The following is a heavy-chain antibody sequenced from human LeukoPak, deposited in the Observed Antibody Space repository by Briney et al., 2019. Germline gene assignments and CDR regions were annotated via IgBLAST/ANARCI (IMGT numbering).Heavy chain of an antibody. D-gene: IGHD3-22*01. V-gene: IGHV3-7*04. Sequence: GGSLRLSCAASGFTFSRYWMTWVRQAPGKGLEWVANIKQDGSEKYYVDSVKGRFTVSRDNAKNSLYLQMNSLRAEDTAVYYCTRDVLLQPGDDYWGQGTLVTVST. J-gene: IGHJ4*02. CDR3: TRDVLLQPGDDY. CDR2: IKQDGSEK. CDR1: GFTFSRYW.